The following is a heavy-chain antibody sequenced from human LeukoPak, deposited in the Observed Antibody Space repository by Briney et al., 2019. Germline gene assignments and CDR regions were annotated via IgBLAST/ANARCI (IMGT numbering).Heavy chain of an antibody. CDR1: GGSISSYY. V-gene: IGHV4-59*01. J-gene: IGHJ4*02. CDR3: ARDRGYLEYFDY. D-gene: IGHD3-10*01. Sequence: SETLSLTCTVSGGSISSYYWSWIRQPPGKGLEWIGYIYYSGSTNYNPSLKSRVTISVDTSKNQFSLKLSSVTAADTAVYYCARDRGYLEYFDYWGQGTLVTVSS. CDR2: IYYSGST.